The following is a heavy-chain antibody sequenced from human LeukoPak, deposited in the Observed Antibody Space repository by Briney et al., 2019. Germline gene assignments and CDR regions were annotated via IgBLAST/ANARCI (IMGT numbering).Heavy chain of an antibody. CDR3: ARDRIAAPDDFDY. CDR2: INPNSGDT. CDR1: GYTFTDYY. Sequence: ASVKVSCKASGYTFTDYYMHWVRQAPGQGLEWMGWINPNSGDTNYAQNFQGRVTMTRGTSINTAYVEVSRLRSDDTALYYCARDRIAAPDDFDYWGQGTPVTVSS. D-gene: IGHD6-13*01. V-gene: IGHV1-2*02. J-gene: IGHJ4*02.